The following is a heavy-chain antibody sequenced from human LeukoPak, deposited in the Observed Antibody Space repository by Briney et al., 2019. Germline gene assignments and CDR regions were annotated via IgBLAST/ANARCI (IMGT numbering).Heavy chain of an antibody. V-gene: IGHV4-4*07. Sequence: PSETLSLTCTVSGGSISSYYWSWIRQPAGKGLEWIGRIYASGSASYNPSLKSRVTMLGDTSKNQISLKLSSVTAADTAVYYCTREPAPWGQGILVTVSS. CDR2: IYASGSA. J-gene: IGHJ5*02. CDR1: GGSISSYY. CDR3: TREPAP.